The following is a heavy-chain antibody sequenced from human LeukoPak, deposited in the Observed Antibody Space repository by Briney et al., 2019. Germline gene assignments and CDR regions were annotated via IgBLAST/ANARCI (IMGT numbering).Heavy chain of an antibody. Sequence: GGSLRLSCAASGFTFSTYSMNWVRQAPGKGLEWVSSISSSSSYIYYADSVKGRFTISRDNAKNSLSLQMNSLRAEDTAAYYCARGGYSSTLYGRYQHWGQGTLVTVSP. CDR3: ARGGYSSTLYGRYQH. CDR2: ISSSSSYI. J-gene: IGHJ1*01. CDR1: GFTFSTYS. D-gene: IGHD6-13*01. V-gene: IGHV3-21*01.